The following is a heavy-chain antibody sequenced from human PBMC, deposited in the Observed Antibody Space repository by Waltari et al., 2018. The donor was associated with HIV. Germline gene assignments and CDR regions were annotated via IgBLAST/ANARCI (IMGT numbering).Heavy chain of an antibody. D-gene: IGHD6-13*01. CDR1: GFIFSSYW. Sequence: EVQLVESGGGWVQPGGSLRLSCAASGFIFSSYWMSWVRQAPGKGLGWVANIKQDGSGIYYVYSVKGRFTISRDNAKNSLYLQMNSLRAEDTAVYFCARRGGRSSPLGYWGQGTLVTVSS. V-gene: IGHV3-7*01. CDR3: ARRGGRSSPLGY. J-gene: IGHJ4*02. CDR2: IKQDGSGI.